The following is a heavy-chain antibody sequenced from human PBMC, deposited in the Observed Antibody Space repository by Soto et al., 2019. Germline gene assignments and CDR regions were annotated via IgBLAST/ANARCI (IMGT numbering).Heavy chain of an antibody. CDR2: ISWNSGSI. D-gene: IGHD2-15*01. V-gene: IGHV3-9*01. Sequence: EVQLVESGGGVVQPGRSLRLSCAASGFTFDEYAMHWVRQAPGKGLEWVSGISWNSGSIGYADSVKGRFTISRDNAKNTLYLQMNSRRAEDTASYYCAARYWSGGSCYLSAFDIWGQGTMVTVSS. CDR3: AARYWSGGSCYLSAFDI. J-gene: IGHJ3*02. CDR1: GFTFDEYA.